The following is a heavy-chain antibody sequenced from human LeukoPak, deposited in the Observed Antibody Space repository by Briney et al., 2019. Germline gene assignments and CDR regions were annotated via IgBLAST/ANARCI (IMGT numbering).Heavy chain of an antibody. CDR2: ISGSGGTT. D-gene: IGHD3-10*01. J-gene: IGHJ4*02. CDR1: GFTFNSYA. CDR3: AKRLGDY. V-gene: IGHV3-23*01. Sequence: PGGSLRLSCAASGFTFNSYAMSWVRQAPGKGLEWVSSISGSGGTTYYADSVKGRFSISRDDSKNTLYLQMNSLRADDTAVYYCAKRLGDYWGQGTLVTVSS.